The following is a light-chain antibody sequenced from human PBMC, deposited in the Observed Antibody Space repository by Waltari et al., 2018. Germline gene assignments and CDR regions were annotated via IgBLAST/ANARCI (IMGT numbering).Light chain of an antibody. J-gene: IGKJ1*01. CDR2: GAS. V-gene: IGKV3-15*01. CDR1: QSISNN. CDR3: QQYNNWPQT. Sequence: ERVMTQSPATLSVSPGERATLSCRANQSISNNLAWYQQRPGQTPRLLVYGASTRATGIPARFSGSGSGTEFTLTISSLQSEDFAVYYCQQYNNWPQTFGQGTKVEIK.